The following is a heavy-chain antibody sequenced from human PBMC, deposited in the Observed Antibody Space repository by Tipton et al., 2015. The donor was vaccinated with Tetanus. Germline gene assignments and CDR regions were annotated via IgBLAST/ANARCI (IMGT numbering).Heavy chain of an antibody. J-gene: IGHJ4*02. V-gene: IGHV1-2*02. Sequence: QVQLVQSGAEVRGPGASVKVSCKAFGYTFTNYGIHWVRQAPGQGLEWLGWINPDSGGTKYTQNFQGRVTMTRDTPTTTVYLELTSLKSDDTAVYYCARDSYVTGTTSHFDFWGQGSLVNVSS. CDR1: GYTFTNYG. D-gene: IGHD1-7*01. CDR3: ARDSYVTGTTSHFDF. CDR2: INPDSGGT.